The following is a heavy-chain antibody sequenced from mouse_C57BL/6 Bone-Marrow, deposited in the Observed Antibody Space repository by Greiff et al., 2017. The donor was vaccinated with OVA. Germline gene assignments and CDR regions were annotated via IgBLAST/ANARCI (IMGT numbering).Heavy chain of an antibody. V-gene: IGHV1-64*01. CDR1: GYTFTSYW. J-gene: IGHJ3*01. Sequence: QVQLQQPGAELVKPGASVKLSCKASGYTFTSYWMHWVKQRPGQGLEWIGMIHPNSGSTNYNEKFKSKATLTVDKSSSTAYMQLSSLTSEDSAVYYCARRKYDNTWLANWGQGTLVTVSA. CDR3: ARRKYDNTWLAN. CDR2: IHPNSGST. D-gene: IGHD2-3*01.